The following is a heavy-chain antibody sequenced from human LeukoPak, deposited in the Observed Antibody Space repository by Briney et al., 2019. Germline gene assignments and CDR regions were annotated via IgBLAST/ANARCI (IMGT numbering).Heavy chain of an antibody. D-gene: IGHD3-10*01. CDR2: IYHSGST. V-gene: IGHV4-30-2*01. CDR3: ARCSYGSGSYYSRTYYYYGMDV. J-gene: IGHJ6*04. Sequence: SQTLSLTCAVSGGSISSGGYSWSWIRQPPGKGLEWIGYIYHSGSTYYNPSLKSRVTISVDRSKNQFSLKLSSVTAADTAVYYCARCSYGSGSYYSRTYYYYGMDVWGKGTTVTASS. CDR1: GGSISSGGYS.